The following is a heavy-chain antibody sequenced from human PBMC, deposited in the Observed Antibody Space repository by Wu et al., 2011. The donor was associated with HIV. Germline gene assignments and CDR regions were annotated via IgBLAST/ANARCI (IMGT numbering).Heavy chain of an antibody. J-gene: IGHJ6*03. CDR3: ATFGPSGYSYGQHYYYYYMDV. CDR2: VDPEDGET. Sequence: EVQLVQSGAEVKKPGATVKISCKVSGYTFTDYYMHWVQQAPGKGLEWMGLVDPEDGETIYAEKFQGRVTITADTSTDTAYMELSSLRSEDTAVYYCATFGPSGYSYGQHYYYYYMDVWGKGPRS. D-gene: IGHD5-18*01. CDR1: GYTFTDYY. V-gene: IGHV1-69-2*01.